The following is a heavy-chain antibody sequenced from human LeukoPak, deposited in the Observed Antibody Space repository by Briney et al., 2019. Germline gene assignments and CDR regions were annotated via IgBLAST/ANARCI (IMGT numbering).Heavy chain of an antibody. CDR3: ARVDYSNYEYYFDY. CDR1: GGSISSGGYY. CDR2: IYYSGST. Sequence: SETLSLTCTVSGGSISSGGYYWSWIRQHPGKGLEWIGYIYYSGSTYHNPSLKSRVTISVDTSKNQFSLRLSSVTAADTAVYYCARVDYSNYEYYFDYWGQGTLVTVSS. J-gene: IGHJ4*02. D-gene: IGHD4-11*01. V-gene: IGHV4-31*03.